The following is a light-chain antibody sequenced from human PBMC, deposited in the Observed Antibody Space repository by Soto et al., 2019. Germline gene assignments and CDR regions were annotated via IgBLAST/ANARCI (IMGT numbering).Light chain of an antibody. CDR2: GAS. Sequence: ESVLTQSPGALSLSPGERATLSCRASQSVSSNYLAWYQQKPGQAPRLLIYGASSRATGIPDRFSGSGSGTDFSLSISRLEPEDFAVYYCEQYADSITIGQGTRLEIK. CDR1: QSVSSNY. CDR3: EQYADSIT. V-gene: IGKV3-20*01. J-gene: IGKJ5*01.